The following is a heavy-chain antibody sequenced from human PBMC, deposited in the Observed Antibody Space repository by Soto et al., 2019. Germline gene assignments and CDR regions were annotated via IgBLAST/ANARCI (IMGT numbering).Heavy chain of an antibody. Sequence: QAQLVQSGAEVKKPGASVKVSCKASGYTFINYYIHWVRQAPGRGLEWMGWVNPRSGDTNYAQKFQGRVTMTRDTSISTAYMELSRLRSDDTAVYYCARQLAYCGGDCYTEPIEYWGQGTLVTVSS. CDR3: ARQLAYCGGDCYTEPIEY. D-gene: IGHD2-21*02. CDR1: GYTFINYY. CDR2: VNPRSGDT. V-gene: IGHV1-2*02. J-gene: IGHJ4*02.